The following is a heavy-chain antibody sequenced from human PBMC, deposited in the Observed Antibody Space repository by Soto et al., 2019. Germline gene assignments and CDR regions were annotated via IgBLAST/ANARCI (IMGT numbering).Heavy chain of an antibody. Sequence: QVQLEESGGGGVQPGTSMRLSWAASGFPFSSYAMSWVRQAPGKGLQWVALISYDGSNKYYADSVKGRFTISRDNSKNTLYLQMNSLTDGDTGVYYCARGGAVRPFFDYWGQGTLLTVSS. V-gene: IGHV3-30-3*01. CDR1: GFPFSSYA. D-gene: IGHD6-6*01. J-gene: IGHJ4*02. CDR3: ARGGAVRPFFDY. CDR2: ISYDGSNK.